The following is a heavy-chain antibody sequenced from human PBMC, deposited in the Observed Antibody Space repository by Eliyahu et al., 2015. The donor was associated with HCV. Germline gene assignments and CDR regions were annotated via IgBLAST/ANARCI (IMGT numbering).Heavy chain of an antibody. Sequence: QVQLVQSGAEVXKPGASVKVSCKASGYTFYQLRYQLGATXPRAXGQGLEWMGWISXYXGXTNYAQKLQGRVTMTTDTSTSTAYMELRSLRSDDTAVYYCAREYRVVPAAGEYYYYYYGMDVWGQGTTVTVSS. V-gene: IGHV1-18*04. CDR2: ISXYXGXT. CDR3: AREYRVVPAAGEYYYYYYGMDV. J-gene: IGHJ6*02. D-gene: IGHD2-2*01. CDR1: GYTFYQLR.